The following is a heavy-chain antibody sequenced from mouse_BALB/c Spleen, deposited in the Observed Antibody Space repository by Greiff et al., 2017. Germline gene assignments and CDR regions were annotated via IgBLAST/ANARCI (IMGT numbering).Heavy chain of an antibody. Sequence: DVQLQESGPGLVKPSQSLSLTCTVTGYSITSDYAWNWIRQFPGNKLEWMGYISYSGSTSYNPSLKSRISITRDTSKNQFFLQLNSVTTEDTATYYCARGTGSNYAMDYWGQGTSVTVSS. J-gene: IGHJ4*01. V-gene: IGHV3-2*02. CDR3: ARGTGSNYAMDY. D-gene: IGHD3-3*01. CDR1: GYSITSDYA. CDR2: ISYSGST.